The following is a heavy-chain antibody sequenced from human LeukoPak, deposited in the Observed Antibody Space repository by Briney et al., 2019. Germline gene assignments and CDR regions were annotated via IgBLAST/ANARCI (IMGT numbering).Heavy chain of an antibody. CDR1: GFTFSSYG. D-gene: IGHD6-25*01. J-gene: IGHJ4*02. CDR2: IWYDGSNK. V-gene: IGHV3-33*01. CDR3: ARDASGHDLPFDY. Sequence: PGGSLRLSCAASGFTFSSYGMHWVRQAPGKGLEWVAVIWYDGSNKYYADSVKGRFTISRDNSKNTLYLQMNSLRAEDTAVYYCARDASGHDLPFDYWGQGTLVTVSS.